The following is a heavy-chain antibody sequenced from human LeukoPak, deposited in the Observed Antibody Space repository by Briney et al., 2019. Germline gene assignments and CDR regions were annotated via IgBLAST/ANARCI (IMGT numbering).Heavy chain of an antibody. CDR1: GFNFRTKW. CDR2: LNEDGSEK. CDR3: ARGGAGYYFDS. V-gene: IGHV3-7*01. D-gene: IGHD6-19*01. Sequence: GGSLRLSCAASGFNFRTKWMSWVRQPPGKGLEWVANLNEDGSEKYYVDSLKGRFTITRDNAENSLYQHMNSLRAEDTAVYYCARGGAGYYFDSWGQGTLLTVSS. J-gene: IGHJ4*02.